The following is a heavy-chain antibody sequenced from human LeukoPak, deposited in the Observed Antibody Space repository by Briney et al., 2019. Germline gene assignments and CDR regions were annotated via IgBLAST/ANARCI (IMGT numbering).Heavy chain of an antibody. J-gene: IGHJ4*02. CDR1: GGSISSSSYY. V-gene: IGHV4-39*07. CDR2: IYYSGNT. CDR3: ARRGPGLSFDY. D-gene: IGHD5/OR15-5a*01. Sequence: PSETLSLTCTVSGGSISSSSYYWGWIRQPPGKGLEWIGSIYYSGNTYYNTSLKSRVTFSVDTSKNQFSLKLSSLTATDTAVYFCARRGPGLSFDYWGQGTLVTVSS.